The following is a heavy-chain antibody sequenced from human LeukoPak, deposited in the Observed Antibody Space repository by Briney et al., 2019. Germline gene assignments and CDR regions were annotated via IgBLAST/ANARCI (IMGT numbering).Heavy chain of an antibody. CDR1: GFTFSSYS. Sequence: GGSLRLSCAASGFTFSSYSMNWVRQAPGKGLEWVSSIRSSSSYIYYADSVKGRFTISRDNAKNSLYLQMNSLRAEDTAVYYCARDTAVAGTGAVDYWGQGTLVTVSS. J-gene: IGHJ4*02. CDR3: ARDTAVAGTGAVDY. CDR2: IRSSSSYI. V-gene: IGHV3-21*01. D-gene: IGHD6-19*01.